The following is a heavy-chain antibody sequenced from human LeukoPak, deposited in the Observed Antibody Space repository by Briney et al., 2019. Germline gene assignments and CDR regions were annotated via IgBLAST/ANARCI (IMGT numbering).Heavy chain of an antibody. CDR1: GYSISSGYY. V-gene: IGHV4-38-2*01. CDR2: IYHSGST. D-gene: IGHD6-19*01. CDR3: ARRGRDKARLGYYYYYMDV. J-gene: IGHJ6*03. Sequence: SETLSLTCAVSGYSISSGYYWGWSRQPPGEGLEWRGIIYHSGSTYYNPSLKRRVTISVDTSSNQFSLKLSSVTAADTAVYYCARRGRDKARLGYYYYYMDVWGKGTTVTVSS.